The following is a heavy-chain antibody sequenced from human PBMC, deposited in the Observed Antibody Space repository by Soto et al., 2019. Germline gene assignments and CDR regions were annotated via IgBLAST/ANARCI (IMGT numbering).Heavy chain of an antibody. V-gene: IGHV1-46*03. D-gene: IGHD2-15*01. J-gene: IGHJ6*03. CDR3: ASGCSGGSCYSGGYYYYYCMDV. CDR2: INPSGGST. Sequence: QVQLVQSGAEVKKPGASVKVSCKASGYTFTSYYMHWVRQAPGQGLEWMGIINPSGGSTSYAQKFQGRVTMTRDTSTSTVYMELSSLRSEDTAVYYCASGCSGGSCYSGGYYYYYCMDVWGKGTTVTVSS. CDR1: GYTFTSYY.